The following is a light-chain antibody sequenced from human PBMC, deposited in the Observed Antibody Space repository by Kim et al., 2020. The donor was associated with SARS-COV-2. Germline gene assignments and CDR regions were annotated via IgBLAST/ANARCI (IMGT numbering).Light chain of an antibody. CDR1: KLGHKY. Sequence: PGQTASISCAGDKLGHKYACWYQQKPGQSPVLVIYQDTKRPSGIPERFSGSNSGNTATLTISGTQAMDEADYYCQAWDSNTAHYVFGPGTKVTVL. CDR2: QDT. J-gene: IGLJ1*01. V-gene: IGLV3-1*01. CDR3: QAWDSNTAHYV.